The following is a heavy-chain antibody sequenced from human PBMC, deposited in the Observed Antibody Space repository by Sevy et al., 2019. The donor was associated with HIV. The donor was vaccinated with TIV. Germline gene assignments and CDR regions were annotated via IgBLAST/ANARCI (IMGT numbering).Heavy chain of an antibody. CDR3: VRILVGEYSNYVDS. CDR2: IDWNDDK. D-gene: IGHD3-10*01. J-gene: IGHJ4*02. V-gene: IGHV2-70*12. CDR1: GFSLSTSGMC. Sequence: SGPTLVNPTQTLTLTCTFSGFSLSTSGMCVSWIRQPPGKALEWRALIDWNDDKHYMTSLKTRLTISKDTLKNQLVLTSTNMGTVDTATYFSVRILVGEYSNYVDSWGQGTLVTISS.